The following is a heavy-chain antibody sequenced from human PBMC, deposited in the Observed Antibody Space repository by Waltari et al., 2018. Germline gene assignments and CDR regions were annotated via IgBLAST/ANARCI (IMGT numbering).Heavy chain of an antibody. D-gene: IGHD6-13*01. Sequence: QVQLVQSGAEVKKPGASVKVSCKASGYTFTSYDINWVRQATGQGLEWMGWMNPNSGNTGYAQKFQGIVTMTRNTSISTAYMELSSLRSEDTAVYYCARGQYSSSWYGSVGVDYWGQGTLVTVSS. J-gene: IGHJ4*02. CDR3: ARGQYSSSWYGSVGVDY. CDR2: MNPNSGNT. V-gene: IGHV1-8*01. CDR1: GYTFTSYD.